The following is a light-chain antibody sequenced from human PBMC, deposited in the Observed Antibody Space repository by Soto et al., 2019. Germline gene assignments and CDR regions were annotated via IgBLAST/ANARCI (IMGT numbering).Light chain of an antibody. V-gene: IGKV3-20*01. CDR1: QSVRNSY. J-gene: IGKJ5*01. CDR3: QQYGTAPIT. CDR2: DAS. Sequence: EIVLPQSPGTLSLSPGESATLSGRASQSVRNSYLAWYQQKPGQAPRLLVSDASSRATGIPDRFSGSASGTDFTLTISRLEPEDSAMYYCQQYGTAPITFGQGTRLEIK.